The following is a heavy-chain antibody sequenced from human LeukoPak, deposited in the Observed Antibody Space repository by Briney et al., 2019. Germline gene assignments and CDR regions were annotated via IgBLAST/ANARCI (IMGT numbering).Heavy chain of an antibody. J-gene: IGHJ5*01. CDR1: GGTFSRYA. CDR3: AKDAGSATMGFDS. Sequence: SVKVSCKASGGTFSRYAFSWVRQAPGQGLEWMGGIIPIFGTTSYAQQFQGRVTITTDESTSTAYLDLSSLRSEDTAVYYCAKDAGSATMGFDSWGQGTLVSVSS. V-gene: IGHV1-69*05. CDR2: IIPIFGTT. D-gene: IGHD1-26*01.